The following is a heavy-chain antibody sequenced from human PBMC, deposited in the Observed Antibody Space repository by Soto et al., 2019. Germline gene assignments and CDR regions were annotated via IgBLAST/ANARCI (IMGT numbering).Heavy chain of an antibody. V-gene: IGHV3-30*18. CDR2: ISYDGSNK. J-gene: IGHJ4*02. CDR1: GFTFSSYG. CDR3: AKQGIPQLVLGEVLDY. Sequence: QVQLVESGGGVVQPGRSLRLSCAASGFTFSSYGMHWVRQAPGKGLEWVAVISYDGSNKYYADSVKGRFTISRDNSKNTLYLLMNSLRAEDTAVYYCAKQGIPQLVLGEVLDYWGQGTLVTVSS. D-gene: IGHD6-6*01.